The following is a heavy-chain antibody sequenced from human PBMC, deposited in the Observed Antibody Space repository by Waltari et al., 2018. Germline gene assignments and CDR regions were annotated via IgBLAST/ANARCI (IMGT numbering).Heavy chain of an antibody. CDR2: MNPNSGNT. CDR1: GYTFTSYD. Sequence: QVQLVQSGAEVKKPGASVKVSCKASGYTFTSYDINWVRQATGQGLEWMGWMNPNSGNTGYAQKFQGRVTITRNTSISTAYMELSSLRSEDTAVYYCARAPNYYDSSGYYYNWFDPWGQGTLVTVSS. V-gene: IGHV1-8*03. J-gene: IGHJ5*02. CDR3: ARAPNYYDSSGYYYNWFDP. D-gene: IGHD3-22*01.